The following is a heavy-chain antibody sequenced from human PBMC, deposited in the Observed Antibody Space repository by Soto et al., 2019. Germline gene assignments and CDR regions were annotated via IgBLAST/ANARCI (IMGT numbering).Heavy chain of an antibody. D-gene: IGHD3-16*01. Sequence: PVGSLRLSCAASGFTVSTKYMSWVRQAPGKGLEWVSVIYSGGSTFYADSVRGRFTISRDNSENTVNLQMNSLRAEDTAVYYCARDPWAADYWGQGTLVTVSS. V-gene: IGHV3-66*01. CDR2: IYSGGST. CDR1: GFTVSTKY. CDR3: ARDPWAADY. J-gene: IGHJ4*02.